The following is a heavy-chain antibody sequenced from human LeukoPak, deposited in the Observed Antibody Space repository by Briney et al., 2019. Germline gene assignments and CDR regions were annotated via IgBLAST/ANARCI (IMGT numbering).Heavy chain of an antibody. D-gene: IGHD1-26*01. CDR1: GFTISSYA. Sequence: PGGSLRLSCAATGFTISSYATTWVRQAPGKGLDWVSTITRTGSNTFYADSVKGRFTISRDNSNNTLYLQMNSLKVEDTAIYFCAKDMGGRLGPWGQGTLVTVSS. CDR2: ITRTGSNT. V-gene: IGHV3-23*01. J-gene: IGHJ5*02. CDR3: AKDMGGRLGP.